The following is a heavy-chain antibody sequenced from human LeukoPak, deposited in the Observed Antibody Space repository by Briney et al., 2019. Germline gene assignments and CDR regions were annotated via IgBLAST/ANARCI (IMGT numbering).Heavy chain of an antibody. CDR2: IHPEGNEK. J-gene: IGHJ4*02. CDR1: GFTFSNFW. CDR3: ARGDDFSGDH. Sequence: AGGSLRLSCAVSGFTFSNFWMSWVRQAPGRGLEWVANIHPEGNEKYHVESVKGRFTISRDNAKNLLFLQMNGLRVEDTVVYYCARGDDFSGDHWGQGTLVTVSS. V-gene: IGHV3-7*04. D-gene: IGHD1-1*01.